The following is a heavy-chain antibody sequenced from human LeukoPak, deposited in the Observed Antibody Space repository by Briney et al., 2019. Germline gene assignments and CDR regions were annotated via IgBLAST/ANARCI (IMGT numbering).Heavy chain of an antibody. D-gene: IGHD5/OR15-5a*01. CDR1: GFTFSSYG. CDR3: ANPGARVYDSNRFDY. V-gene: IGHV3-30*02. J-gene: IGHJ4*02. CDR2: IRYDGSNK. Sequence: GGSLRLSCAASGFTFSSYGMHWVRQAPGKGLEWVAFIRYDGSNKYYADSVKGRFTISRDNSKNTLYLQMNSLRAEDTAVYYCANPGARVYDSNRFDYWGQGTLVTVSS.